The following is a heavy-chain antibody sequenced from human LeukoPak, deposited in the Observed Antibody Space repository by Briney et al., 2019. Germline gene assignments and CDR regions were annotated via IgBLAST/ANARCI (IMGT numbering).Heavy chain of an antibody. CDR1: GGSVDTFY. CDR2: IFYSGST. CDR3: ARTDGAFHI. V-gene: IGHV4-59*02. D-gene: IGHD2-21*02. Sequence: SETLSLTCSVSGGSVDTFYWSWIRQPPGKGLEWIGHIFYSGSTNYNPSLKSRVTISLVMSKNQISLRLSSVTTADTAMYYCARTDGAFHIWGHGTTVTVSS. J-gene: IGHJ3*02.